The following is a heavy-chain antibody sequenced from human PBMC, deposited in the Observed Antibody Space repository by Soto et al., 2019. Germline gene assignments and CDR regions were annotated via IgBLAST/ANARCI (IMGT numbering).Heavy chain of an antibody. V-gene: IGHV3-13*01. CDR3: ARDPATVTTYFDY. J-gene: IGHJ4*02. CDR2: IGTAGDT. D-gene: IGHD4-4*01. Sequence: PGGSLRLSCEASGFTFSGFDMHWVRQPTGKGLEWVSSIGTAGDTYYADSVKGRFTISRDNSQNILYLQTNSLRAEDTAVYYCARDPATVTTYFDYWGQGTLVTVSS. CDR1: GFTFSGFD.